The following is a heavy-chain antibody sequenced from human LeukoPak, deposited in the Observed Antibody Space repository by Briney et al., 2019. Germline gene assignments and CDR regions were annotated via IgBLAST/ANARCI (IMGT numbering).Heavy chain of an antibody. V-gene: IGHV3-23*01. J-gene: IGHJ4*02. CDR1: GFTFSSYA. CDR2: ISGSGGST. CDR3: AKRPLCYYDSSGYCPAYYFDY. Sequence: GGSLRLSCAASGFTFSSYAMRWVRQAPGKGLEWVSAISGSGGSTYYADSVKGRFTISRDNSKNTLYLQMNSLRAEDTAVYYCAKRPLCYYDSSGYCPAYYFDYWGQGTLVTVSS. D-gene: IGHD3-22*01.